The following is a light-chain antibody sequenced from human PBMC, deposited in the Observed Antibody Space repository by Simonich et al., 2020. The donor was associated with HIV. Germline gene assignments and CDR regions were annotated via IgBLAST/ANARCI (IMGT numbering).Light chain of an antibody. J-gene: IGKJ1*01. V-gene: IGKV4-1*01. CDR3: QQYYTTPPT. CDR2: WAP. CDR1: RNILYNSNNNNY. Sequence: DIVMTQSPDSLAVSLGERAPINCKSSRNILYNSNNNNYLACYHQNPGQPPNLLIYWAPTRESGVPYRFSASGSGTDFTLTISSLQAEDVAVYYCQQYYTTPPTFGQGTKVEIK.